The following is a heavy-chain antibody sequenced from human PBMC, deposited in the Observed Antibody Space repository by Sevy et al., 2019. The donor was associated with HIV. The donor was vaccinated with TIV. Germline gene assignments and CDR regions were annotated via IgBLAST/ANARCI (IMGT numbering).Heavy chain of an antibody. J-gene: IGHJ4*02. V-gene: IGHV4-39*01. Sequence: SETLSLTCTVSSGSISSSTYYWAWIRQPPGKGLEWIGSIFYSGSPYYNPSLQSRLTISVDTSKNQFSLKLSSVTAADTAVYYCASHNYSDRSGYYYPVWFDYWGRGTLSPSPQ. D-gene: IGHD3-22*01. CDR1: SGSISSSTYY. CDR2: IFYSGSP. CDR3: ASHNYSDRSGYYYPVWFDY.